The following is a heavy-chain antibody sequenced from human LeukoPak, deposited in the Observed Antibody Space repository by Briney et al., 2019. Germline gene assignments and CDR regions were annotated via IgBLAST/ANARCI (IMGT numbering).Heavy chain of an antibody. V-gene: IGHV3-30*04. CDR3: ARISFAVTAIHDAFDI. D-gene: IGHD2-21*02. CDR1: GFTFSSYA. CDR2: ISYDGGNK. J-gene: IGHJ3*02. Sequence: GGSLRLSCAASGFTFSSYAMHWVRRAPGKGLEWVAVISYDGGNKYYADSVKGRFTISRDNSKNTLYLQMNSLRAEDTAVYYCARISFAVTAIHDAFDIWGQGTMVTVSS.